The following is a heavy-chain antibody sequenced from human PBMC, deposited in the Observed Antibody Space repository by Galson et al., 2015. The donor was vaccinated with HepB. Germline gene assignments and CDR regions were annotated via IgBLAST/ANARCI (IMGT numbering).Heavy chain of an antibody. CDR1: GSTFTSYA. Sequence: SVKVSCKASGSTFTSYAMHWVRQAPGQRLEWMGWINAGNGNTKYSQKFQGRVTITRDTSASTAYMELSSLRSEDTAVYYCAREYRTLAAAGNYYYYGMDVWGQGTTVTVSS. CDR2: INAGNGNT. CDR3: AREYRTLAAAGNYYYYGMDV. V-gene: IGHV1-3*01. D-gene: IGHD6-13*01. J-gene: IGHJ6*02.